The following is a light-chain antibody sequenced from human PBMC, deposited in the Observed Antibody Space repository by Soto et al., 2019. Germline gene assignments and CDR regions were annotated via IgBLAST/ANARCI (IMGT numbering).Light chain of an antibody. J-gene: IGKJ4*01. Sequence: EIVMTQSPATLSVSPGERATLSCRASQSVTSKLAWYQHKPGQAPRLLMYDASTRAAGIPARFSGSGSGTEFTLTISSLQSEDVAVYYCQHYTDWPPLTFGGGTKVEIK. CDR1: QSVTSK. CDR3: QHYTDWPPLT. CDR2: DAS. V-gene: IGKV3-15*01.